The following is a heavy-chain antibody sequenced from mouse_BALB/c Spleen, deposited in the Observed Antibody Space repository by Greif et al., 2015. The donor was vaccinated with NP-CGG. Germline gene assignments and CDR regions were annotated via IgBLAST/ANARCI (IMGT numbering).Heavy chain of an antibody. CDR2: INPYNGDT. CDR3: GRGGSLGSYYFDY. Sequence: EVQRVESGPELVKPGASVKISCKASGYSFTGYFMNWVKQSHGKSLEWIGRINPYNGDTFYNQKFKGKATLTVDKSSSTAHMELLSLTSEDSAVYYCGRGGSLGSYYFDYWGQGTTLTVSS. V-gene: IGHV1-37*01. D-gene: IGHD1-1*01. CDR1: GYSFTGYF. J-gene: IGHJ2*01.